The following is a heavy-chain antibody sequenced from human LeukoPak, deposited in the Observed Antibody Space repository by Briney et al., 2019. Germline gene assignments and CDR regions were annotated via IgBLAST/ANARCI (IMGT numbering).Heavy chain of an antibody. D-gene: IGHD2-2*01. Sequence: GSLRLSCAASGFTFSSYSMNWVRQAPGNGLEWVSSITSSSSYIYYADSVKGRFTISRDNAKNSLYLQMNSLRPEDTAVYYCARGCTSSSCYDYWGQGTLVTVSS. CDR3: ARGCTSSSCYDY. CDR2: ITSSSSYI. J-gene: IGHJ4*02. CDR1: GFTFSSYS. V-gene: IGHV3-21*01.